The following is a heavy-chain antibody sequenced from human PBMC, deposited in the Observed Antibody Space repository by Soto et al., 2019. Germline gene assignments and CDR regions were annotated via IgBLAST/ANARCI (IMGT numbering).Heavy chain of an antibody. Sequence: GGSLRLSCTASGFTFGDYAMSWVRQAPGKGLEWVGFTKNKTNRGTTEYAASVKGRSTISRDDSKSIAYLQMNSLKTEDTAVYYYTRVRERITMIVVVITYNWFDPWGQGTLVTVSS. D-gene: IGHD3-22*01. V-gene: IGHV3-49*04. CDR2: TKNKTNRGTT. CDR3: TRVRERITMIVVVITYNWFDP. J-gene: IGHJ5*02. CDR1: GFTFGDYA.